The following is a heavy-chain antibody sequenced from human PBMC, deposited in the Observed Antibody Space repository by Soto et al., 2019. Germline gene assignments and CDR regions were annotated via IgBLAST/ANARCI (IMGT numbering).Heavy chain of an antibody. V-gene: IGHV4-4*02. D-gene: IGHD5-12*01. Sequence: SETLSLTCAVSGGSISSSNWWSWVRQPPGKGLEWIGEVYHSGSTNYNPSLKSRVTISVDKPKNQSSLYLQMNSLRAEDTALYYCARVPPGGYSGYDSAFDIWGQGTMVT. J-gene: IGHJ3*02. CDR3: ARVPPGGYSGYDSAFDI. CDR2: VYHSGST. CDR1: GGSISSSNW.